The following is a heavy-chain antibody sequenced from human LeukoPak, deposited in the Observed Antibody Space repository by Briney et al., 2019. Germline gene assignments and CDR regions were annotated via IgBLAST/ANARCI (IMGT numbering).Heavy chain of an antibody. V-gene: IGHV3-48*03. J-gene: IGHJ6*04. CDR3: AELGITMIGGV. Sequence: GGSLRLSCAASGFSFSDYDMHWVRQAPGKGLEWVSYISSSGSTIYYADSVKGRFTISRDNAKNSLYLQMNSLRAEDTAVYYCAELGITMIGGVWGKGTTVTISS. CDR1: GFSFSDYD. CDR2: ISSSGSTI. D-gene: IGHD3-10*02.